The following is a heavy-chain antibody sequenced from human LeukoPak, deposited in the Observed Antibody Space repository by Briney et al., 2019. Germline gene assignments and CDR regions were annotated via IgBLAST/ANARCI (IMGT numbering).Heavy chain of an antibody. CDR1: GFTFSSYG. CDR2: IRYDGSNK. J-gene: IGHJ4*02. D-gene: IGHD3-16*02. V-gene: IGHV3-30*02. Sequence: GGSLRLSCAASGFTFSSYGMHWVRQAPGKGLEWVAFIRYDGSNKYYADSVKGRFTISRDNSKNTLYLQMNSLRAEDTAVYYCTRGEYSPHYDYVWGSYRYTEAFDYWGQGTLVTVSS. CDR3: TRGEYSPHYDYVWGSYRYTEAFDY.